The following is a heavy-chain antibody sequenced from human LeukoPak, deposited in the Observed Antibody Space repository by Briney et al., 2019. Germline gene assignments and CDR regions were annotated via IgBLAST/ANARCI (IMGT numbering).Heavy chain of an antibody. CDR3: ARDLMVRGFLFPFDY. D-gene: IGHD3-10*01. V-gene: IGHV3-30-3*01. J-gene: IGHJ4*02. CDR2: ISYDGSNK. Sequence: PGSSLRLSCAPSGFTFSSYAMHWVRQAPGKGLQWVAVISYDGSNKYYADSVKGRFTISRDNSKNTLYLQMNSLRAEDTAVYYCARDLMVRGFLFPFDYWGQGTLVTVSS. CDR1: GFTFSSYA.